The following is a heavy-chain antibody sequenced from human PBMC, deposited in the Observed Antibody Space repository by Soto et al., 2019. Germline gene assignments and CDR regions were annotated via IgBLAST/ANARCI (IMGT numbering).Heavy chain of an antibody. CDR3: ARDLEGRIDY. V-gene: IGHV1-8*01. J-gene: IGHJ4*02. CDR1: GYTFTSYD. CDR2: MNTNSGNT. Sequence: QVQLVQAGAEVKKPGASLKVSCKASGYTFTSYDINWVRQATGQGLEWMGWMNTNSGNTGYAQKFQGRVTMTRNTSISTDYMELSSLRSEDTDVYYCARDLEGRIDYWGQGTLVTGSS.